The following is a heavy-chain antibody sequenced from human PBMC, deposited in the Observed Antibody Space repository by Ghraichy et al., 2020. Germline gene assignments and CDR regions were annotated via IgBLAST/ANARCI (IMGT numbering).Heavy chain of an antibody. D-gene: IGHD1-26*01. V-gene: IGHV2-5*01. CDR3: AQTREGGAPLLVQV. CDR2: IYWNDDQ. J-gene: IGHJ1*01. Sequence: SGPTLVKPTQTLTLTCTFSGFSLRTGGVGVGWVRQPPGKALEWLGFIYWNDDQRNSPSLKSRLTITKDTSKNQVVLTMTNMDPVDTATYYCAQTREGGAPLLVQVWGQGTLVTVSS. CDR1: GFSLRTGGVG.